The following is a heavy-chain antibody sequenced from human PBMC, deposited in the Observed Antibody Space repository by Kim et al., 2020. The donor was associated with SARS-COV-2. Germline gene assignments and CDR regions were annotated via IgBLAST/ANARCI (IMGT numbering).Heavy chain of an antibody. Sequence: GGSLRLSCAASGFIFSTYGMHWVRQAPGKGLEWVTMIYYDGSNKYYADSVKGRFTISRDNSKNTVFLEMNRLRAEDTAMYYCARGVGCGSDCSGGRFDTWGQGTLVTVSS. CDR2: IYYDGSNK. J-gene: IGHJ5*02. D-gene: IGHD2-21*01. V-gene: IGHV3-33*01. CDR1: GFIFSTYG. CDR3: ARGVGCGSDCSGGRFDT.